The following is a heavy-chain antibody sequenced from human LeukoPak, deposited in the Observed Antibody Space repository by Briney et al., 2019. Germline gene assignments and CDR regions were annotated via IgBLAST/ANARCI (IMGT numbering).Heavy chain of an antibody. V-gene: IGHV1-18*01. J-gene: IGHJ4*02. Sequence: GASVKVSCKASGYTFTSYAMHWVRQAPGQGLEWMGWISAYNGKTYYAQKFQGRVTVTTDTSTSTAYMDLRSLRSDDTAVYYCARTNLDCKNGVCYDYWGQGTPVTVSS. CDR3: ARTNLDCKNGVCYDY. D-gene: IGHD2-8*01. CDR2: ISAYNGKT. CDR1: GYTFTSYA.